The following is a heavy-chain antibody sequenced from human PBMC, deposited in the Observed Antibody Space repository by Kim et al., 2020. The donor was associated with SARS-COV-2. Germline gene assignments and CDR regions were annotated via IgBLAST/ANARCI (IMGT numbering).Heavy chain of an antibody. D-gene: IGHD2-15*01. CDR2: ISGSGGRT. CDR1: GFIFSNYA. CDR3: AKHSCSGGSCYLGGDNWFDP. J-gene: IGHJ5*02. Sequence: GGSLRLSCAASGFIFSNYAMNWNRQAPGKGLEWGSGISGSGGRTDYADSVKGRFTISRDNSKDTLYLQMTSLRAEDTAIYYCAKHSCSGGSCYLGGDNWFDPWGQGTLVTVSS. V-gene: IGHV3-23*01.